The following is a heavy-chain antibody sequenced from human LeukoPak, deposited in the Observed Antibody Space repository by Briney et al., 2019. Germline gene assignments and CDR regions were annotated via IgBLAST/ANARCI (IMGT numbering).Heavy chain of an antibody. D-gene: IGHD3-10*01. CDR3: AREYYYGSGRSAFDI. V-gene: IGHV3-48*04. CDR2: ISSSGSTI. J-gene: IGHJ3*02. Sequence: GGSLRLSCAASGFTFSSYGMHWVRQAPGKGLEWVSYISSSGSTIYYADSVKGRFTISRDNAKNSLYLQMNSLRAEDTAVYSCAREYYYGSGRSAFDIWGQGTMVTVSS. CDR1: GFTFSSYG.